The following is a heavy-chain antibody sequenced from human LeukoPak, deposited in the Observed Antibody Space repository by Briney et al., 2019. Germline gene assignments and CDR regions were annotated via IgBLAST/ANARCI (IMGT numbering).Heavy chain of an antibody. Sequence: GGSLRLSCAASGFTFSSYWMSWVRQAPGKGLEWVANIKQDGSEKYYVDSVKGRFTISRDNAKNSLYLQMNSLRAEDTALYYCAKGRAVAGTRDAFDIWGQGTMVTVSS. V-gene: IGHV3-7*03. D-gene: IGHD6-19*01. CDR2: IKQDGSEK. J-gene: IGHJ3*02. CDR3: AKGRAVAGTRDAFDI. CDR1: GFTFSSYW.